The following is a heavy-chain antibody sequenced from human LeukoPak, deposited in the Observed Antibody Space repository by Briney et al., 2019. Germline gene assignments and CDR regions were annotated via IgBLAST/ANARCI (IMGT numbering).Heavy chain of an antibody. CDR2: IHYSGST. J-gene: IGHJ4*02. CDR3: ARGGPNYYDSSGYSY. V-gene: IGHV4-59*01. CDR1: GGSISIYY. Sequence: PSETLSLTCTVSGGSISIYYWSSIRQPPGKGLEWIGYIHYSGSTNYNPSLKSRVTISVDTSKNQFSLKLSSVTAADTAVYYCARGGPNYYDSSGYSYWGQGTLVTVSS. D-gene: IGHD3-22*01.